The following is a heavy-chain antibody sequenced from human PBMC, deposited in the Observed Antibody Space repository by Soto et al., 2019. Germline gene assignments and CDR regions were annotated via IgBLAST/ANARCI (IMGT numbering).Heavy chain of an antibody. CDR2: FIPIFGTA. Sequence: QVQLVQSGAEVKKPGSSVKVSCKASGDTFSSYAISWVRQAPGQGLEWMEGFIPIFGTANYAQKFQGRVTITADESTSTAYMELSSLRSEDTAVYYCARDSSGWYYWGQGTLVTVSS. CDR1: GDTFSSYA. D-gene: IGHD6-19*01. J-gene: IGHJ4*02. CDR3: ARDSSGWYY. V-gene: IGHV1-69*01.